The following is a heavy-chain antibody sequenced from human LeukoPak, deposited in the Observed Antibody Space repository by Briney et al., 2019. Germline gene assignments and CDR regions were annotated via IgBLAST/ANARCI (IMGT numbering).Heavy chain of an antibody. CDR1: GFTFKSYA. CDR2: ISSSGGST. D-gene: IGHD4-17*01. Sequence: PGGSLRLSCAASGFTFKSYAMSWVRRAPGKGLEWVSSISSSGGSTYYVDSVKGRFTISRDNSKNTLYLQMNSLRAEDTAVYYCAESPMTRVTTGGFDFWGQGTLVTVSS. V-gene: IGHV3-23*01. CDR3: AESPMTRVTTGGFDF. J-gene: IGHJ4*02.